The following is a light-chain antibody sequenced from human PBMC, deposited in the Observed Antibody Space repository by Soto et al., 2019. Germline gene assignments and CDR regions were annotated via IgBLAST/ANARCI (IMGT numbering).Light chain of an antibody. Sequence: EIVLTQSPATLSLSPGERATLSCRASQSVSRYLAWYQQKPGQAPRLLMYDAINRATGIPARFSGSGSGTDFTLTISSLEPQEFAVYYCQQRINWPITFGQGTRLEIK. J-gene: IGKJ5*01. CDR3: QQRINWPIT. CDR1: QSVSRY. V-gene: IGKV3-11*01. CDR2: DAI.